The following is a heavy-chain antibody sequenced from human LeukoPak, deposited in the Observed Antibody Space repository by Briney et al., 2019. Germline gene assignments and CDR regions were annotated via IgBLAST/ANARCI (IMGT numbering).Heavy chain of an antibody. CDR1: GFTFSSYE. J-gene: IGHJ2*01. V-gene: IGHV3-48*03. Sequence: GGSLRLSCAASGFTFSSYEMNWVRQAPAKGLEWLSYISSSGGTMYYADSVKGRFTISRDNAKNSLYLQMSSLRDEDKAVYYCARAGRVTASGWGRHFDLWGRGTLVTVSS. CDR2: ISSSGGTM. D-gene: IGHD3-10*01. CDR3: ARAGRVTASGWGRHFDL.